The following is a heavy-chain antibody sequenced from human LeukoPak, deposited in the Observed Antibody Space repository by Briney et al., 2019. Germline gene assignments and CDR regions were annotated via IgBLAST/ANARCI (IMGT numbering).Heavy chain of an antibody. Sequence: PGRSLRLSCAASGFTFSSYVMHWVRQAPGKGLEWVAIISYDGSNEYYADSVKGRFTISRDNAKNSLYLQMNSLRAEDTAVYYCARANKVATKEGTTGFDYWGQGTLVTVSS. CDR3: ARANKVATKEGTTGFDY. CDR1: GFTFSSYV. J-gene: IGHJ4*02. CDR2: ISYDGSNE. D-gene: IGHD5-12*01. V-gene: IGHV3-30*04.